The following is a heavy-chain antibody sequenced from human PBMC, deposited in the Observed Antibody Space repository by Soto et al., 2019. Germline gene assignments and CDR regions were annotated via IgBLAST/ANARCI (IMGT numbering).Heavy chain of an antibody. CDR3: TTEIGQWLVPDGAFYQFDY. Sequence: GGSLRLSCAASGFTFSNAWMNWVRQAPGKGLEWVGRIKSKTDGGTTDYAAPVKGRFTISRDDSKNTLYLQMNSLKTEDTAVYYCTTEIGQWLVPDGAFYQFDYWGQGTLVTVSS. J-gene: IGHJ4*02. CDR1: GFTFSNAW. V-gene: IGHV3-15*07. CDR2: IKSKTDGGTT. D-gene: IGHD6-19*01.